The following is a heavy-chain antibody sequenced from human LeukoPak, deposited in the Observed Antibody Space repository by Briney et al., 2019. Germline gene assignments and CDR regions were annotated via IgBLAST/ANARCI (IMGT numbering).Heavy chain of an antibody. CDR3: ARSGYYGDDASDI. D-gene: IGHD3-10*01. J-gene: IGHJ3*02. CDR2: INSDGSST. Sequence: GGSLRLSCAASGFTFSSDWMHWVRQAPGKGLVWVSRINSDGSSTTYADSVKGRFTISRDNAKNTLYLQMNSLRAEDTAVYYCARSGYYGDDASDIWGQGTMVTVSS. CDR1: GFTFSSDW. V-gene: IGHV3-74*01.